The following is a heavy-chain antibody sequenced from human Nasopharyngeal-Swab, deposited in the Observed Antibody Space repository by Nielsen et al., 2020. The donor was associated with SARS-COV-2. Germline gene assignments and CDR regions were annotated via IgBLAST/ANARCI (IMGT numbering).Heavy chain of an antibody. CDR2: IYHSGST. D-gene: IGHD2-2*01. Sequence: SETLSLTCAVYGGTFSGYYWSWIRQPPGKGLEWIGSIYHSGSTYYNPSLKTRVTISVDTSKNQFSLRLSSATAADTAVYYCARATSSTNCINDYWGQGTLVTVSS. V-gene: IGHV4-34*01. CDR3: ARATSSTNCINDY. CDR1: GGTFSGYY. J-gene: IGHJ4*02.